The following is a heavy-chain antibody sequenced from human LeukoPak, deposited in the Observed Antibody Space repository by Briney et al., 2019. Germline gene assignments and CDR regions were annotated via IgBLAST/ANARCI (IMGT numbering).Heavy chain of an antibody. J-gene: IGHJ4*02. CDR3: ARPPPWELLHFDY. CDR2: ISYDGSNK. V-gene: IGHV3-30*04. D-gene: IGHD1-26*01. CDR1: GFTFSSYA. Sequence: GRSLRLSCAASGFTFSSYAMHWVRQAPGKGLEWVAVISYDGSNKYYADSVKGRFTISRDNSKNTLYLQMNSQRAEDTAVYYCARPPPWELLHFDYWGQGTLVTVSS.